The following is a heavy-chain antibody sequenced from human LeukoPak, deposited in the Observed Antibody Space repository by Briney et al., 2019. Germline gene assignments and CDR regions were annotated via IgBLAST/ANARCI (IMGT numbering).Heavy chain of an antibody. J-gene: IGHJ4*02. CDR3: ARWYCSSTSCTFDY. CDR2: IYHSGST. CDR1: GYSISSGYY. D-gene: IGHD2-2*01. Sequence: PSQTLSLTCTVSGYSISSGYYWGWIRQPPGKGLEWIGTIYHSGSTNYNPSLKSRVTMSVDTSKNQFSLKLSSVTAADTAVYYCARWYCSSTSCTFDYWGQGTLVTVSS. V-gene: IGHV4-38-2*02.